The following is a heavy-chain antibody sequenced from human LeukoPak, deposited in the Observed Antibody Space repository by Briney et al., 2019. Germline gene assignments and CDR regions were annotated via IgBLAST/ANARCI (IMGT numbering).Heavy chain of an antibody. D-gene: IGHD3-16*02. CDR3: AGYMITFGGVIVSDY. CDR1: GGSISSGDYY. Sequence: SETLSLTCTVSGGSISSGDYYWSWIRQPPGRGLEWIGYIYYSGSTNYNPSLKSRVTISVDTSKNQFSLKLSSVTAADTAVYYCAGYMITFGGVIVSDYWGQGTLVTVSS. CDR2: IYYSGST. J-gene: IGHJ4*02. V-gene: IGHV4-30-4*01.